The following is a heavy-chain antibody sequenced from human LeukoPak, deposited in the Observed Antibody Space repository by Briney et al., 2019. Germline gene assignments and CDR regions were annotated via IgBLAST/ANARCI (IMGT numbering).Heavy chain of an antibody. Sequence: SEALSLTCVVSGGSISSSNWWSWVRQPPGKGLEWIGEIYQSGSTNYNPSLKSRVTISVDTSKNQFSLKLSSVTAADTAVYYCARGYCTNAVCSLGPTQAWGQGTLVTVSS. V-gene: IGHV4-4*02. CDR2: IYQSGST. CDR1: GGSISSSNW. CDR3: ARGYCTNAVCSLGPTQA. J-gene: IGHJ4*02. D-gene: IGHD2-8*01.